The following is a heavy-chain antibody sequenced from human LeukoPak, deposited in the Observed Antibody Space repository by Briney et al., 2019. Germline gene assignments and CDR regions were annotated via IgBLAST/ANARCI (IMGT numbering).Heavy chain of an antibody. CDR2: INPNSGGT. J-gene: IGHJ5*02. Sequence: ASVKVSCKVSGYTLTELSMHWVRQAPGQGLEWMGWINPNSGGTNYAQKFQGRVTMTRDTSISTAYMELSRLRSDDTAVYYCARADVTMVRGVIITYWFDPWGQGTLVTVSS. CDR1: GYTLTELS. CDR3: ARADVTMVRGVIITYWFDP. D-gene: IGHD3-10*01. V-gene: IGHV1-2*02.